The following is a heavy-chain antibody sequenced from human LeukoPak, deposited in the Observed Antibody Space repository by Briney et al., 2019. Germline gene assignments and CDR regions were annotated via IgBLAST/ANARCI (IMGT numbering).Heavy chain of an antibody. J-gene: IGHJ4*02. Sequence: ASVKVSCKASGYTFTNYDINWVRQATGQGLEWMGWMNPKSGNTGYAQKFQDRVTITRDTSRSTVYMELSSLRSGDTAVYYCARGRYSSSDDYWGQGTLVTVSS. CDR2: MNPKSGNT. CDR1: GYTFTNYD. V-gene: IGHV1-8*03. D-gene: IGHD6-6*01. CDR3: ARGRYSSSDDY.